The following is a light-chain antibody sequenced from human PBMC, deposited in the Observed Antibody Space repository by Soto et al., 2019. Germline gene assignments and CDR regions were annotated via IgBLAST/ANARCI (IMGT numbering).Light chain of an antibody. CDR1: QSISSY. CDR2: AAS. J-gene: IGKJ5*01. Sequence: DIQLTQSPSSLSASAGERVTLTCRASQSISSYLNWYQQKPGKAPKLLIYAASSLQGGVPSRFSGSGSGTDFTLTISSLQPEDFATYYCQQSYSTPQTFGQGTRLEI. V-gene: IGKV1-39*01. CDR3: QQSYSTPQT.